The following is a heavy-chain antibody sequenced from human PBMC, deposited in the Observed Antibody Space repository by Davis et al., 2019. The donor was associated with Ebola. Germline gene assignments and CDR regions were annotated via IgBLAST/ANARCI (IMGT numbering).Heavy chain of an antibody. CDR2: IRSKAYGGTT. D-gene: IGHD2-2*01. V-gene: IGHV3-49*03. Sequence: GESLKISCTASGFTFGDYAMSWFRQAPGKGLEWVGFIRSKAYGGTTEYAASVKGRFTISRDDSKSIAYLQMNSLKTEDTAVYYCTSELGYCSSTSCYSYYMDGWGKGTTVTVSS. CDR3: TSELGYCSSTSCYSYYMDG. J-gene: IGHJ6*03. CDR1: GFTFGDYA.